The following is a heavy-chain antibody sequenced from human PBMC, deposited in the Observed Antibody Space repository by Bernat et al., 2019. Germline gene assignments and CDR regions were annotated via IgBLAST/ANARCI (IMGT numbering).Heavy chain of an antibody. Sequence: QVQLVESGGGVVQPGRSLRLSCAASGFTFRNYGMHWVRQAPGKGLEWVAIIWYDGSAKYYADSVKGRFTISRDNSKNTLYLQINSLRAEDTALYYCASGPEYSSHRAFDIWGQGTMVTVSS. CDR3: ASGPEYSSHRAFDI. CDR1: GFTFRNYG. D-gene: IGHD6-6*01. V-gene: IGHV3-33*01. J-gene: IGHJ3*02. CDR2: IWYDGSAK.